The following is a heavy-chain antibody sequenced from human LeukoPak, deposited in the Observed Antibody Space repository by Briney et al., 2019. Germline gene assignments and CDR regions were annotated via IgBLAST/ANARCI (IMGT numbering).Heavy chain of an antibody. CDR3: ARVGYCSGGSCYGADH. Sequence: GGSLRLSCAASGFTFSSFAVSWVRQAPGKGLERVSSISGDGDRTYYADSVKGRFTISRDNSKNTLYLQMNSLRAEDTAVYYCARVGYCSGGSCYGADHWGQGTLVTVSS. J-gene: IGHJ4*02. V-gene: IGHV3-23*01. CDR2: ISGDGDRT. D-gene: IGHD2-15*01. CDR1: GFTFSSFA.